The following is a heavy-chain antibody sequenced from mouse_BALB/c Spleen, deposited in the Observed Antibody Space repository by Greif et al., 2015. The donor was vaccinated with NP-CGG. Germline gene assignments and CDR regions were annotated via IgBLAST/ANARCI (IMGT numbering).Heavy chain of an antibody. CDR1: GYTFTSYW. D-gene: IGHD4-1*01. J-gene: IGHJ3*01. V-gene: IGHV1-69*02. CDR3: ARTLTGTAY. CDR2: IDPSDSET. Sequence: QVQLQQSGAELVKPGAPVKLSCKASGYTFTSYWMNWVKQRPGRGLEWIGRIDPSDSETHYNQKFKDKATLTVDKSSSTAYIQLSSLTSEDSAVYYCARTLTGTAYWGQGTLVTVSA.